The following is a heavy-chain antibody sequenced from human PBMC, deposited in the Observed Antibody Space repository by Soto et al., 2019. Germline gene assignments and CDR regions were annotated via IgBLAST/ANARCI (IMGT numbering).Heavy chain of an antibody. D-gene: IGHD1-26*01. V-gene: IGHV3-74*01. CDR3: ATEILTSVDY. Sequence: WGSLRLSCAASGFTFSSYWMRWVRQAPGKGLVWVSHIKSDGSTTTYADSVKGRFTVSRDNAKNTLYLQMNSLRAEDTAVYYCATEILTSVDYWGQGTLVTVSS. CDR1: GFTFSSYW. CDR2: IKSDGSTT. J-gene: IGHJ4*02.